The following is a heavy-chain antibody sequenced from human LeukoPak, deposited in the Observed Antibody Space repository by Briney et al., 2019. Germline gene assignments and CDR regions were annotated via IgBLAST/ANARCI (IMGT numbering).Heavy chain of an antibody. CDR1: GFTVSSNY. V-gene: IGHV3-66*01. Sequence: GGSLRLSCAASGFTVSSNYMSWVRQAPGKGLEWVSVIYSGGSTYYADSVKGRFTISRDNSKNTLYLQMHSLRAEDTAVYYCGRDSSYGVDYWGQGTLVTVSS. D-gene: IGHD3-10*01. J-gene: IGHJ4*02. CDR2: IYSGGST. CDR3: GRDSSYGVDY.